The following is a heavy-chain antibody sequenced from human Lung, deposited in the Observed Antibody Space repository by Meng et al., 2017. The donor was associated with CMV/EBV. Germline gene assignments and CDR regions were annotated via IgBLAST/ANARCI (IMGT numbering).Heavy chain of an antibody. CDR2: INHSGSA. V-gene: IGHV4-34*01. D-gene: IGHD3-10*01. J-gene: IGHJ3*02. CDR1: GGSFGSFY. Sequence: SXTLSLXCAVSGGSFGSFYWSWIRQPPGKGLEWIGAINHSGSANYNPSLKRRVTISADTSKNQFSLKLNSVTAADTAVYYCARDLRVRGSGSYYNGPQNAFDIWXQGTLVTVSS. CDR3: ARDLRVRGSGSYYNGPQNAFDI.